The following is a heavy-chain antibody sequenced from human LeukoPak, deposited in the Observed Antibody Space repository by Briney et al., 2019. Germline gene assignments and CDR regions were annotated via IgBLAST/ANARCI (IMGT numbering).Heavy chain of an antibody. CDR1: GGSISSSSYY. J-gene: IGHJ4*02. CDR3: ARDPEFDY. Sequence: SSETLSLTCTVSGGSISSSSYYWGWIRQPPGKGLEWIGSIYYSGSTYYNPSLKSRVTISVDTSKNQFSLKLSSVTTADTAVYYCARDPEFDYWGQGTLVTVSS. V-gene: IGHV4-39*02. CDR2: IYYSGST.